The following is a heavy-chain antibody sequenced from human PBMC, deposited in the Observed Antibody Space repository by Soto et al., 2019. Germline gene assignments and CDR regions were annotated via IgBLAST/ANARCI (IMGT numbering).Heavy chain of an antibody. J-gene: IGHJ4*02. D-gene: IGHD2-8*01. CDR2: ISGSGGST. CDR3: AKGPMVYAIGQLDY. V-gene: IGHV3-23*01. Sequence: GGSLRLSCAASGFTFSSYAMSWVRQAPGKGLEWVSAISGSGGSTYYADSVKGRFTISRDNSKNTLYLQMNSLRAEDTAVYYCAKGPMVYAIGQLDYWGQATLVTSPQ. CDR1: GFTFSSYA.